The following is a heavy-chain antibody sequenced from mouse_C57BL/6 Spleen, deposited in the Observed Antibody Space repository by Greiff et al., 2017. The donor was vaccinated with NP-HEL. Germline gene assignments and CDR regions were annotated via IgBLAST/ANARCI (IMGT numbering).Heavy chain of an antibody. D-gene: IGHD1-1*01. CDR1: GYTFTSYG. V-gene: IGHV1-81*01. Sequence: QVQLKESGAELARPGASVKLSCKASGYTFTSYGISWVKQRTGQGLEWIGEIYPRSGNTYYNEKFKGKATLTADKSSSTAYMELRSLTSEDSAVYFCARGITTVVATGDYWGQGTSVTVSS. CDR2: IYPRSGNT. CDR3: ARGITTVVATGDY. J-gene: IGHJ4*01.